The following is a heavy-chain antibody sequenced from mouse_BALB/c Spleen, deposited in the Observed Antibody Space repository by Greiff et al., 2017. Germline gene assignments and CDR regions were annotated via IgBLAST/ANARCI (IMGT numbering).Heavy chain of an antibody. CDR2: ISDGGSYT. J-gene: IGHJ3*01. D-gene: IGHD2-1*01. Sequence: DVMLVESGGGLVKPGGSLKLSCAASGFTFSDYYMYWVRQTPEKRLEWVATISDGGSYTYYPDSVKGRFTISRDNAKNNLYLQMSSLKSEDTAMYYCAREDYGNSFAYWGQGTLVTVSA. CDR3: AREDYGNSFAY. V-gene: IGHV5-4*02. CDR1: GFTFSDYY.